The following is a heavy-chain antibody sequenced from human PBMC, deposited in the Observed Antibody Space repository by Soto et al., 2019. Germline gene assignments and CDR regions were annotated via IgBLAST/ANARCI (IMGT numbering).Heavy chain of an antibody. V-gene: IGHV3-66*01. Sequence: EEQLVESGGALVQPGGSLRLSCAASGFTVSHNYMSWVRQAPGKGLEWVSLIYSGGSTYYADSVKGRFTISRDSSKNTLYLQMNSLRAEDTAMYYCAAYSHKGYWGQGTLVTVSS. CDR3: AAYSHKGY. CDR2: IYSGGST. D-gene: IGHD3-16*01. CDR1: GFTVSHNY. J-gene: IGHJ4*02.